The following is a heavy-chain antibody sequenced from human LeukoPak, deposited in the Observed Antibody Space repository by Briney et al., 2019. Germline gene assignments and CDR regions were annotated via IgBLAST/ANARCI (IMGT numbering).Heavy chain of an antibody. D-gene: IGHD5-18*01. V-gene: IGHV3-30*04. Sequence: GGSLRLSCAASGFTFSSYAMHWVRQAPGKGLEWVAVISYDESNKYYADSVKGRFTISRDNSKNTLYLQMNSLRAEDTAVYYCAKEGVRIQLWRADYFDYWGQGTLVTVSS. CDR1: GFTFSSYA. J-gene: IGHJ4*02. CDR3: AKEGVRIQLWRADYFDY. CDR2: ISYDESNK.